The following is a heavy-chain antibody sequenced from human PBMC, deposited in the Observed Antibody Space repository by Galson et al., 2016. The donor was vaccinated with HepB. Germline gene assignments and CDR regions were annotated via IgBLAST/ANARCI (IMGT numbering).Heavy chain of an antibody. D-gene: IGHD5-24*01. Sequence: SVKGRLTIYRENSKNTVYLQMNSLRAEDTAVYYCGRGSSGDVYNFGAYWGQGTRVTVSS. V-gene: IGHV3-23*01. CDR3: GRGSSGDVYNFGAY. J-gene: IGHJ4*02.